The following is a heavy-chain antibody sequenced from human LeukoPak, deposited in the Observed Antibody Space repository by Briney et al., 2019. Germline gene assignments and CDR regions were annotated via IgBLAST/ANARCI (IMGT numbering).Heavy chain of an antibody. CDR3: AKGSQKIDY. CDR2: ISGNGVST. CDR1: GFTFSSYA. V-gene: IGHV3-23*01. J-gene: IGHJ4*02. Sequence: GGSLRLSCATSGFTFSSYAMSWVRQAPGKGLGWVSAISGNGVSTYYADSVKGRFTISRDNSKNTMYLQMNSLRAEDTAVFYCAKGSQKIDYWGQGTLVTVSS.